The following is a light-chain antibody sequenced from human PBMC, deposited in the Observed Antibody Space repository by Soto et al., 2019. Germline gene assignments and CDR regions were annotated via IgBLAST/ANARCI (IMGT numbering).Light chain of an antibody. Sequence: QSVLTQPPSVSAAPGQQVSISCSGSSTNIGNGHVSWYQHLPGTAPKLLIYDNDKRPSGIPDRFSGSKSDTAATLGITGLQTGDEADYYCETWDSSLRTVLFGGGTTLTVL. CDR1: STNIGNGH. CDR3: ETWDSSLRTVL. J-gene: IGLJ2*01. V-gene: IGLV1-51*01. CDR2: DND.